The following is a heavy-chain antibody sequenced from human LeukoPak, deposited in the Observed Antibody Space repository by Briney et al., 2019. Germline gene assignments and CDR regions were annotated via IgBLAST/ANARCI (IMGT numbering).Heavy chain of an antibody. D-gene: IGHD3-10*01. Sequence: SETLSLTCAVSGGSISSGDFPWSWIRQPPGKGLEWIGYIFHTGHTSYNPSLKSRVTISVDMSKNQFYLNLSSVTAADTAVYYCARRYYYNLGSFPFDFWGQGTLVTVSS. CDR3: ARRYYYNLGSFPFDF. J-gene: IGHJ4*02. CDR2: IFHTGHT. V-gene: IGHV4-30-2*01. CDR1: GGSISSGDFP.